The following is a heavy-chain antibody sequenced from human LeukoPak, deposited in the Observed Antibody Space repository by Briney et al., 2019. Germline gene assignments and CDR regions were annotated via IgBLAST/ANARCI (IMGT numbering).Heavy chain of an antibody. Sequence: GESLKISCKGSGYSFTSYWIGWVRQMPGKGLEWMGIIYPGDSDTRYSPSFQGQVTISADKSISTAYLQWSSLKASDTAMYYCARHQVVGGTDGYYYYYMDVWGKGTTVTVSS. J-gene: IGHJ6*03. D-gene: IGHD6-19*01. CDR1: GYSFTSYW. CDR3: ARHQVVGGTDGYYYYYMDV. V-gene: IGHV5-51*01. CDR2: IYPGDSDT.